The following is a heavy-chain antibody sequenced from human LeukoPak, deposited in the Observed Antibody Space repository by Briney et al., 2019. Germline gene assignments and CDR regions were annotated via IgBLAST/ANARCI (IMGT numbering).Heavy chain of an antibody. V-gene: IGHV1-46*01. CDR3: GRDHRTGIVAGRMYNHFDP. J-gene: IGHJ5*02. CDR2: INPSGGST. CDR1: GYTFTNYY. D-gene: IGHD1-14*01. Sequence: ASVKVSCKASGYTFTNYYMHWVRQAPGQGLEWMGQINPSGGSTRYAQKFQGRVTMTRDTSSSTVYMELRSLRSEDTAVYYCGRDHRTGIVAGRMYNHFDPWGQGTLVTVSS.